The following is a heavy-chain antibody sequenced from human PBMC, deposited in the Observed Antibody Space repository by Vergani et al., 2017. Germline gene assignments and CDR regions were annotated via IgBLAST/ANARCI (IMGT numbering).Heavy chain of an antibody. J-gene: IGHJ6*02. Sequence: DVHLAESGGGFFQPGGSLRLSCSASGFSFNSYWMHWVRQVPGTGLLWVSRINTDGSWTTYADSVKGRFTISRDNAKNTLYLQMNSLRVEETAVYYCARGKDCGGSSCNGSPYYGLDLWGQGTTVTVSS. D-gene: IGHD2-15*01. CDR3: ARGKDCGGSSCNGSPYYGLDL. CDR1: GFSFNSYW. CDR2: INTDGSWT. V-gene: IGHV3-74*01.